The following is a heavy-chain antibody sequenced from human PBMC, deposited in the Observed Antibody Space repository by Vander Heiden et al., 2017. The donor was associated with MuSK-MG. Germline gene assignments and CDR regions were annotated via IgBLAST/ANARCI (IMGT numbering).Heavy chain of an antibody. J-gene: IGHJ3*02. CDR2: INPSGGST. CDR3: ASRSGIAARPAFDI. V-gene: IGHV1-46*01. Sequence: LEWMGIINPSGGSTSYAQKFQGRVTMTRDTSTSTVYMGLSSLRSEDTAVYYCASRSGIAARPAFDIWGQGTMVTVSS. D-gene: IGHD6-6*01.